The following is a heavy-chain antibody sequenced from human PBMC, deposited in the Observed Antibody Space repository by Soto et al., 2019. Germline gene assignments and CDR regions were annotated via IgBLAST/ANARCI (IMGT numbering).Heavy chain of an antibody. J-gene: IGHJ6*02. CDR1: GYTFTSYY. CDR3: ARAKGIAVAGTPGGMDV. D-gene: IGHD6-19*01. Sequence: ASVKVSCKASGYTFTSYYMHWLRQAPGQGLEWMGIINPSGGSTSYAQKFQGRVTMTRDTSTSTVYMELSSLRSEDTAVYYCARAKGIAVAGTPGGMDVWGQGTTVTVSS. V-gene: IGHV1-46*01. CDR2: INPSGGST.